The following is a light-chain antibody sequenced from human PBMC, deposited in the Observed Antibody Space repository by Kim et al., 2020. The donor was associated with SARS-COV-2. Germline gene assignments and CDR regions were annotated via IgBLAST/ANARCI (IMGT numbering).Light chain of an antibody. J-gene: IGLJ3*02. CDR1: SGHGSYT. Sequence: QPVLTQLPSASASLGASVRLTCTLSSGHGSYTIAWHQQQPQKGPRYLMRVNSRGSHIKGDGIPDRFSGSSSGAERYLTISNLQSEDEADYFCQTWVATIRVFGGGTQLTVL. CDR3: QTWVATIRV. V-gene: IGLV4-69*01. CDR2: VNSRGSH.